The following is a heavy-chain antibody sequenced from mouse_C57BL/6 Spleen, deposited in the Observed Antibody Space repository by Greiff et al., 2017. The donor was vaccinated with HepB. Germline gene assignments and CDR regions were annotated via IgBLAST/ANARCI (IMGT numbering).Heavy chain of an antibody. CDR3: ARDLDGYYGYFDV. J-gene: IGHJ1*03. CDR2: ISDGGSYT. D-gene: IGHD2-3*01. Sequence: EVQGVESGGGLVKPGGSLKLSCAASGFTFSSYAMSWVRQTPEKRLEWVATISDGGSYTYYPDNVKGRFTISRDNAKNNLYLQMSHLKSEDTAMYYCARDLDGYYGYFDVWGTGTTVTVAS. V-gene: IGHV5-4*01. CDR1: GFTFSSYA.